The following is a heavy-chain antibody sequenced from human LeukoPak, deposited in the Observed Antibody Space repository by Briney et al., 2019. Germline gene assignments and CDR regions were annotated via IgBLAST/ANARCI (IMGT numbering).Heavy chain of an antibody. CDR1: GFTFSSYG. V-gene: IGHV3-33*01. J-gene: IGHJ4*02. Sequence: GGSLRLSCAASGFTFSSYGIHWVRRAPGKGLEWVAVSWYDGINQYYADSVKGRFIISRDNSKNTLYLRMNSLRAEDTAVYYCARDPRTKYGDPYFDYWGQGTLVTVSS. CDR3: ARDPRTKYGDPYFDY. D-gene: IGHD4-17*01. CDR2: SWYDGINQ.